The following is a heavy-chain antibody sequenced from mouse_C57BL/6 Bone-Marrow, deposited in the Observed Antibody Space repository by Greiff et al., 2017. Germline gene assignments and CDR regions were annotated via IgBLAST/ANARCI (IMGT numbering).Heavy chain of an antibody. CDR2: IWRGGST. J-gene: IGHJ4*01. V-gene: IGHV2-5*01. CDR3: AKRSYGYDGSYYAMDY. Sequence: QVQLQQSGPGLVQPSQSLSITCTVPGFSLTSYGVHWVRQSPGKGLEWLGVIWRGGSTDYNAAFMSRLSITKDNSKSQVFFKMNSLQADDTAIYYCAKRSYGYDGSYYAMDYWGQGTSVTVSS. D-gene: IGHD2-2*01. CDR1: GFSLTSYG.